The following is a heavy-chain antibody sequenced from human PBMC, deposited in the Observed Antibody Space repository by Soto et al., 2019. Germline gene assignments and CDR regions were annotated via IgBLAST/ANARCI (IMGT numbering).Heavy chain of an antibody. J-gene: IGHJ5*02. V-gene: IGHV4-31*03. CDR2: IYYSGST. Sequence: SETLSLTCTFSGGSISSGGYYWSWIRQHPGKGLEWIGYIYYSGSTYYNPSLKSRVTISVDTSKNQFSLKLSSVTAADTAVYYCARRGTGPYQGFDPWGQGTLVTVSS. D-gene: IGHD1-1*01. CDR3: ARRGTGPYQGFDP. CDR1: GGSISSGGYY.